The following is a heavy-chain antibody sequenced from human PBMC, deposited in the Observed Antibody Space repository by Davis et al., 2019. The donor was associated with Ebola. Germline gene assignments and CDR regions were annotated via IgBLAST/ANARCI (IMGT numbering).Heavy chain of an antibody. Sequence: PSETLSLTCAVPGGSISSGGYYWSWIRQHPGKGLEWIGYIYYSESTNYNPSLKSRATITVDTSKSQFSLKLSSMTAADTAVYFCARGWSTAARRGLYYLDFWGQGTLVTVSS. J-gene: IGHJ4*02. CDR3: ARGWSTAARRGLYYLDF. CDR1: GGSISSGGYY. V-gene: IGHV4-31*11. CDR2: IYYSEST. D-gene: IGHD6-6*01.